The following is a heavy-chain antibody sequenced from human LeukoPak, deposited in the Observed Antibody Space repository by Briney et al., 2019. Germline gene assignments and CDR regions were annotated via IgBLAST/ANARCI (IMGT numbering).Heavy chain of an antibody. CDR3: ARVSLLDGRWLHRGYYFDY. D-gene: IGHD5-24*01. CDR2: ISTSYGNT. V-gene: IGHV1-18*04. J-gene: IGHJ4*02. Sequence: GASVKVSCKASGYTFTGYYMHWVRQAPGQGLEWMGWISTSYGNTNYAQKFQGRVTMTTDTSTSTAFMELRSLRSDDTAVFYCARVSLLDGRWLHRGYYFDYWGQGTLVTVSS. CDR1: GYTFTGYY.